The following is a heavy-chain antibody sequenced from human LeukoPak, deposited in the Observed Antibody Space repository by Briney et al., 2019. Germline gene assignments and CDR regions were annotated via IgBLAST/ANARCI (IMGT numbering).Heavy chain of an antibody. CDR3: ARDLTYDSSGPSDY. V-gene: IGHV3-33*01. D-gene: IGHD3-22*01. J-gene: IGHJ4*02. CDR2: IWYDGSNK. CDR1: GFTFSSYG. Sequence: GRSLRLSCAASGFTFSSYGMHWVRQAPGKGLEWVAVIWYDGSNKYYADSVKGRFTISRDNSKNTLYLQMNSLRAEDTAVYYCARDLTYDSSGPSDYWGQGTLVTVSS.